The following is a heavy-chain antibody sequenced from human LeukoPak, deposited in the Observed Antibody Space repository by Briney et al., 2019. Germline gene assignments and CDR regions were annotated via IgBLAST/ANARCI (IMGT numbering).Heavy chain of an antibody. D-gene: IGHD1-26*01. J-gene: IGHJ5*02. V-gene: IGHV3-48*01. Sequence: GGSLRLSCAASGFTFSSYSMNWVRQAPGKGLEWVSYISSSSSTIYYADSVKGRFTISRDNAKNSLYLQMNSLRAEDTAVYYCARGYRKYWFDPWGQGTLVTVSS. CDR2: ISSSSSTI. CDR1: GFTFSSYS. CDR3: ARGYRKYWFDP.